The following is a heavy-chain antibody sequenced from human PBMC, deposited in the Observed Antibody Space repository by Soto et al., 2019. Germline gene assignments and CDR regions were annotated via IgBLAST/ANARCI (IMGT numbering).Heavy chain of an antibody. J-gene: IGHJ4*02. D-gene: IGHD2-21*02. CDR1: GDTFTDYY. CDR3: ARGGHVVVVTAALDY. Sequence: QVQLVQSGAEVKTPGASVKVSCKAYGDTFTDYYIHWVRQAPGQGLEWMGTVNPSGGHTTYAQHFLGRMTMTRDTSTSTLYMELTSLTSEDTAVYYCARGGHVVVVTAALDYWGQGTLVTVSS. V-gene: IGHV1-46*01. CDR2: VNPSGGHT.